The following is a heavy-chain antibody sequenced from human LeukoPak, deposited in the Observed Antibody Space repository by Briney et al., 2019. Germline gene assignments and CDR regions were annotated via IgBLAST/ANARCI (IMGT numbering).Heavy chain of an antibody. CDR3: TRGSDTVFGVARDGFDY. CDR1: GFTFGDCA. CDR2: IRSKAFGETT. V-gene: IGHV3-49*03. D-gene: IGHD3-3*01. J-gene: IGHJ4*02. Sequence: GGSLRLSCTASGFTFGDCAMSWLRQAPGEGLEWVSFIRSKAFGETTEYAASVKGRFTISRDDSESIAYLQMNSLKTEDTAVYYCTRGSDTVFGVARDGFDYWGQGALVTVSS.